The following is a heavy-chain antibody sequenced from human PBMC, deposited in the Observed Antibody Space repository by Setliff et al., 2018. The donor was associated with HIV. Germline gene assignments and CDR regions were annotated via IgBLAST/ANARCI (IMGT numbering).Heavy chain of an antibody. CDR2: INHSGST. Sequence: SETLSLTCAVYGGSFSGYYWSWIRQPPGKGLEWIGEINHSGSTNYNPSLKSRVTISVDTSKNQFSLKLSSVTAADTAVLYCARLTTTYYYDSSAYYHPVWGQGTLVTVSS. CDR1: GGSFSGYY. V-gene: IGHV4-34*01. CDR3: ARLTTTYYYDSSAYYHPV. D-gene: IGHD3-22*01. J-gene: IGHJ4*02.